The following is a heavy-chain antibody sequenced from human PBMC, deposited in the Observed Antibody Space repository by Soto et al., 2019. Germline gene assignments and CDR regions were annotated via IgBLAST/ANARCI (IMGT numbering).Heavy chain of an antibody. CDR3: AILEDYYGLDV. V-gene: IGHV3-23*01. CDR1: GFIFGNYA. Sequence: GGSLRLSCAASGFIFGNYAFSWVRQAPGKGLEWVSALSGGGDETYYTDYVKGRFTISRDNSRRKLYLQMNSLRAEDTAVYYCAILEDYYGLDVWGQGATVTVSS. CDR2: LSGGGDET. D-gene: IGHD3-3*02. J-gene: IGHJ6*02.